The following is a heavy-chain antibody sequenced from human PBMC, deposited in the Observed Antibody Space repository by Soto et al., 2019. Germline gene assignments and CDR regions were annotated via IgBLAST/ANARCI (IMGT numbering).Heavy chain of an antibody. CDR2: IYNSGST. D-gene: IGHD6-19*01. CDR3: AREDRSTIAVEVDI. CDR1: GGSISSGGYY. V-gene: IGHV4-31*03. J-gene: IGHJ3*02. Sequence: QVQLQESGPGLVKPSETLSLTCTVSGGSISSGGYYWSWIRQHPGKGLEWIGYIYNSGSTYYNPSLKSRVTISADTSKNQFSLKLTSVTAADTAVYYCAREDRSTIAVEVDIWGQGTMLTVSS.